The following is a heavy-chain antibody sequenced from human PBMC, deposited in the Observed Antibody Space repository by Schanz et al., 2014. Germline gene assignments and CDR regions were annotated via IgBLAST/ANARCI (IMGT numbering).Heavy chain of an antibody. CDR2: IGTSGGT. V-gene: IGHV3-23*01. J-gene: IGHJ3*02. CDR1: GLIFSNYV. CDR3: AKGRFGELSAFDI. D-gene: IGHD3-10*01. Sequence: EVQLLESGGGLVQPGGSLKLSCAASGLIFSNYVMSWVRQAPGKGLEWVSTIGTSGGTNYADSVKGRFTISRDNSKNTVYLQMNSLRAEDTAVYYCAKGRFGELSAFDIWGQGTMVTVSS.